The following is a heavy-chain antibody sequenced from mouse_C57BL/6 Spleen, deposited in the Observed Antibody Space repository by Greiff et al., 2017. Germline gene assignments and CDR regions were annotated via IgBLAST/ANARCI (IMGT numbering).Heavy chain of an antibody. CDR1: GYTFTSYW. V-gene: IGHV1-53*01. D-gene: IGHD1-1*01. CDR3: AREGDYYGSSLGY. J-gene: IGHJ2*01. Sequence: QVQLQQPGTELVKPGASVKLSCKASGYTFTSYWMHWVKQRPGHGLEWIGNINPSNGGSNYNEKFKSKATLTVDKSSSPAYMQLSSLTSADSAVDDCAREGDYYGSSLGYWGQGTTLTVSS. CDR2: INPSNGGS.